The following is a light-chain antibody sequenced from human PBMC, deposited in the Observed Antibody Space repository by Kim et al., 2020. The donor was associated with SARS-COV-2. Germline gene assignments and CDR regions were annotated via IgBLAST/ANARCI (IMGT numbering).Light chain of an antibody. CDR3: GAWESRLNVEV. CDR1: DSNMGANY. CDR2: HND. J-gene: IGLJ3*02. Sequence: TIPCVASDSNMGANYVAWYRHYPGPAPNLLIYHNDQRPSGMPDRFSGSKAGTPATLAISGLQPGEDADYYCGAWESRLNVEVLGGGTKLTVL. V-gene: IGLV1-51*01.